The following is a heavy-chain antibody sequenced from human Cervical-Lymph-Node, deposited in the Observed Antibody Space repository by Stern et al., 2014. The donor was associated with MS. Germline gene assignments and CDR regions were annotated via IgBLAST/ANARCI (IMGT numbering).Heavy chain of an antibody. CDR1: GGSMTSYH. Sequence: QLQLQESGPGLVKPSETLSLTCIVSGGSMTSYHWGWIRQPPGKGLEWIGTVYFSGSTYYNPSLKNRVTISAHKKQFSPKLTDVTAADTAVYYCARQGYCSGATCYYWYFDLWGRGTLVTVSS. CDR2: VYFSGST. V-gene: IGHV4-39*01. J-gene: IGHJ2*01. D-gene: IGHD2-15*01. CDR3: ARQGYCSGATCYYWYFDL.